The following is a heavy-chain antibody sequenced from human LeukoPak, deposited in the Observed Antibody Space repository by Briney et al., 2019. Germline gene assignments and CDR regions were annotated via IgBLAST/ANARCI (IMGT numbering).Heavy chain of an antibody. CDR3: ARAGATRTDDAFDI. Sequence: PSETLSLTCTVSGGSISSGDYYWSWIRQPPGKGLGWLGYIYYSGSTYYNPSLKSRVTISVDTSKNQFSLKLSSVTAADTAVYYCARAGATRTDDAFDIWGQGTMVTVSS. J-gene: IGHJ3*02. CDR1: GGSISSGDYY. V-gene: IGHV4-30-4*08. CDR2: IYYSGST. D-gene: IGHD1-26*01.